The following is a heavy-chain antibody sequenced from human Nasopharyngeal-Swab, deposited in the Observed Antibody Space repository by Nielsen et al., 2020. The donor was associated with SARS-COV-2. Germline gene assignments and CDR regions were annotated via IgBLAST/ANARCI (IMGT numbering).Heavy chain of an antibody. CDR3: ARGGGGRWELPLYDY. V-gene: IGHV3-48*04. J-gene: IGHJ4*02. CDR2: ISSSGSTI. Sequence: GSLRLSCAASGFTFSSYAMNWVRQAPGKGLEWVSYISSSGSTIYYADSVKGRFTISRDNAKNSLYLQMNSLRAEDTAVYYCARGGGGRWELPLYDYWGQGTLVTVSS. D-gene: IGHD1-26*01. CDR1: GFTFSSYA.